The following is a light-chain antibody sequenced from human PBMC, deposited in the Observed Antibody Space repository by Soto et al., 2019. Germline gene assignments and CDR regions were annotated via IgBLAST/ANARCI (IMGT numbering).Light chain of an antibody. Sequence: QSVLTQPPSASGTPGQRVTISCSGSNSNIGSNTVNWYQQLPGTAPKLLIYSDNQRPSGVPDRFPGSKSGTSASLAISGLQSEDEADYYCATWDDSLNAWVFGGGTKVTVL. J-gene: IGLJ3*02. V-gene: IGLV1-44*01. CDR3: ATWDDSLNAWV. CDR2: SDN. CDR1: NSNIGSNT.